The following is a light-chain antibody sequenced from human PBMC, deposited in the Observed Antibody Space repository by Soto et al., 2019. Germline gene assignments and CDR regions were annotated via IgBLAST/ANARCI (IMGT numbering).Light chain of an antibody. CDR1: QSVGSS. CDR2: GAS. J-gene: IGKJ5*01. CDR3: QQYNNWPIT. V-gene: IGKV3-15*01. Sequence: EVVMTQAPATLSVSPGERATLSCRASQSVGSSLAWYQQKPGQAPRLLICGASTGATGLPARFSGSGSGTEFTLTINSLQSEDFTVYYCQQYNNWPITFGQGTRLEIK.